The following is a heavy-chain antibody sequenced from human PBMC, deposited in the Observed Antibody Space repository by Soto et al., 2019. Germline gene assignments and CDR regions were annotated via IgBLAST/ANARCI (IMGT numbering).Heavy chain of an antibody. J-gene: IGHJ4*02. CDR3: ARESEDLTSNFDY. CDR1: GFPFSSYG. V-gene: IGHV3-33*01. CDR2: IWYDGSNK. Sequence: GVSLRLSFSASGFPFSSYGMHWVRPAPGKGLEWVAVIWYDGSNKYYGDSMKGRFTISRDNAKNSLYLEMNSLRAEDTAVYYCARESEDLTSNFDYWGQGTLVNVSS.